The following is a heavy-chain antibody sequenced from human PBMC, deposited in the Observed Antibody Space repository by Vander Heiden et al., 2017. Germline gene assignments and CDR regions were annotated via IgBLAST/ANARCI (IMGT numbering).Heavy chain of an antibody. CDR3: ARVYDSSGYSPPFGY. D-gene: IGHD3-22*01. CDR1: GFPIRTYT. Sequence: EVQLFESGGGLARPGGPLRLSCAASGFPIRTYTMNWVRQAPGKGLEWVSSISSTSTYMYYADSVKGRFTISRDNARNSLYLQMNGLRAEDTAVYYCARVYDSSGYSPPFGYWGQGTLVTVSS. V-gene: IGHV3-21*01. CDR2: ISSTSTYM. J-gene: IGHJ4*02.